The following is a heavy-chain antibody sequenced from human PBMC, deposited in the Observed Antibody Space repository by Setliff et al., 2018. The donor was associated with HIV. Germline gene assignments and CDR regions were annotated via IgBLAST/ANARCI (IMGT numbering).Heavy chain of an antibody. J-gene: IGHJ5*02. CDR3: VRDHRPSNNTWQHWFDP. CDR1: GFTFSNYD. Sequence: PGGSLRLSCAASGFTFSNYDMSWVRQDPGKGLEWVSIIYSDDYTYYADSIKSRFTISRDNSKNSLNLQMNSLRAEDTAVYYCVRDHRPSNNTWQHWFDPWGQGTLVTVSS. D-gene: IGHD6-6*01. CDR2: IYSDDYT. V-gene: IGHV3-66*01.